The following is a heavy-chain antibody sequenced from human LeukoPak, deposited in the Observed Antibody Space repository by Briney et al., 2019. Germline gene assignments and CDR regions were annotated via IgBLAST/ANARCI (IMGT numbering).Heavy chain of an antibody. J-gene: IGHJ3*02. CDR3: ARDTPPAYCGGDCYYTFDI. CDR2: INSDGSGT. V-gene: IGHV3-74*01. D-gene: IGHD2-21*02. CDR1: GFTFSSYS. Sequence: PGGSLRLSCAASGFTFSSYSMNWVRQAPGKGLVWVSRINSDGSGTSYADSVKGRFTISRDNAKNTLYLQMNSLRAEDTAVYYCARDTPPAYCGGDCYYTFDIWGQGTMVTVSS.